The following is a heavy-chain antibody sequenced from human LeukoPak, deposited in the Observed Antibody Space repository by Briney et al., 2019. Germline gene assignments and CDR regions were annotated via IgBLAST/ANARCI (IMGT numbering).Heavy chain of an antibody. V-gene: IGHV4-39*01. Sequence: TLSLTCAVSGASISSSRYYWGWIRQPPGKGLEWIGTIYSGGSTYYNPSLKTRVTISVDTSKNQFSLELSSVTAADTAVYYCARQPPGCTTSSCYFRWFDPWGQGTLVTVSP. J-gene: IGHJ5*02. CDR1: GASISSSRYY. CDR2: IYSGGST. CDR3: ARQPPGCTTSSCYFRWFDP. D-gene: IGHD2-2*01.